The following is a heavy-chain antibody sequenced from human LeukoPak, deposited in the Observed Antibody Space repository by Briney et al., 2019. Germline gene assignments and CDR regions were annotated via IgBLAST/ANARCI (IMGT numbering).Heavy chain of an antibody. V-gene: IGHV3-15*01. D-gene: IGHD3-10*01. CDR2: IKNKGDGGTT. Sequence: PGGSLRLSCAASGFTFNKAWMSWVRLAPGKGLEWVVRIKNKGDGGTTDYAAPVKGRFTVSRDDSKSTLYLQMNSLKTEDTAMYYCTTSGTPFEYWGQGTLVTVSS. CDR1: GFTFNKAW. J-gene: IGHJ4*02. CDR3: TTSGTPFEY.